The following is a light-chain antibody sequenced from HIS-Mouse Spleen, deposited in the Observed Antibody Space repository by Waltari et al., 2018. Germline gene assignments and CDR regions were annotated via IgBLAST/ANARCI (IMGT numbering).Light chain of an antibody. CDR1: SSDVGGYNY. J-gene: IGLJ3*02. Sequence: QSALTQPASVSGSPGQSITISCTGTSSDVGGYNYVSWYQQHPGKAPKLMIYEVRNRTSGVSNRFSGSKSGNTASLTISGLQAEDEADYYFSSYTSSSTLWVFGGGTKLTVL. V-gene: IGLV2-14*01. CDR2: EVR. CDR3: SSYTSSSTLWV.